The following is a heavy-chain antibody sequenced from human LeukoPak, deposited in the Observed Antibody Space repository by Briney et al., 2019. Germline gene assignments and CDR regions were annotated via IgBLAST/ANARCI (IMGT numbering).Heavy chain of an antibody. CDR3: ARQFIVVVTAAENWFDP. V-gene: IGHV4-4*09. D-gene: IGHD2-2*01. Sequence: SETLSLTCTVSGGSISSYYWSWIRQPPGKGLEWIGYIYTSGSTNYNPSLKSRVTISVDTSKNQFSLKLSSVTAADTAVYYCARQFIVVVTAAENWFDPWGQGTLVTVSS. J-gene: IGHJ5*02. CDR1: GGSISSYY. CDR2: IYTSGST.